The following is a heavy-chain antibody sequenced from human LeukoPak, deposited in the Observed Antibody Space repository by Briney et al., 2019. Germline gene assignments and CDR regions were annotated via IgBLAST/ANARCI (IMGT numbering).Heavy chain of an antibody. D-gene: IGHD6-19*01. CDR3: AAVAATLRGVYYYFDY. CDR1: GYTFTSYA. Sequence: GASVKVSCKASGYTFTSYAMHWVRQAPGQGLEWMGGIIPIFVTANYAQKFQGRVTITADESTSTAYMELSSLRSEDTAVYYCAAVAATLRGVYYYFDYWGQGTLVTVSS. J-gene: IGHJ4*02. CDR2: IIPIFVTA. V-gene: IGHV1-69*13.